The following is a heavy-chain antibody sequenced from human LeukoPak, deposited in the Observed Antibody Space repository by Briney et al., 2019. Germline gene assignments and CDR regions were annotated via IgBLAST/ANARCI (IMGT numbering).Heavy chain of an antibody. J-gene: IGHJ6*02. CDR3: AREACSGGSCYPTYGMDV. CDR2: INSDGSST. CDR1: GFTFSSYW. V-gene: IGHV3-74*01. D-gene: IGHD2-15*01. Sequence: PGGSLRLSCAASGFTFSSYWMHWVRQAPGKGLVWVSRINSDGSSTSYADSVKGRFTISRDNAKNTLYLQMNSLRAEDTAVYYCAREACSGGSCYPTYGMDVWGQGTTVTVSS.